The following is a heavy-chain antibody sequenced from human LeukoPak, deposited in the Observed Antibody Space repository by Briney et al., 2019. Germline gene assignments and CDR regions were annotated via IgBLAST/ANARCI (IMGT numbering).Heavy chain of an antibody. V-gene: IGHV3-23*01. CDR3: ANSLLSGYPL. Sequence: GGSLRLSCAASGFTFNNYAMNWVRQAPGKGLEWVSAVSRSGGITFSADSVRGRFTISRDNSKNTLYLQMNSLRAEDTAVYYCANSLLSGYPLWGQGTLVTVSS. J-gene: IGHJ4*02. CDR2: VSRSGGIT. CDR1: GFTFNNYA. D-gene: IGHD2-15*01.